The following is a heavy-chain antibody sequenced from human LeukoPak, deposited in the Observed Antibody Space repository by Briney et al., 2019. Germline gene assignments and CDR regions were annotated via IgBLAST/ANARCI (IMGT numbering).Heavy chain of an antibody. CDR3: ARGGTYYPCIDY. Sequence: ASVTVSCKASGYTFTSSYTNWVRQAPGQGLEWMGWVSAYNGKTSYVQNFQGRVTMTTDASTNTAYMDLTSLTSDDTAVYYCARGGTYYPCIDYWGQGTLVTVSS. J-gene: IGHJ4*02. V-gene: IGHV1-18*01. D-gene: IGHD1-26*01. CDR2: VSAYNGKT. CDR1: GYTFTSSY.